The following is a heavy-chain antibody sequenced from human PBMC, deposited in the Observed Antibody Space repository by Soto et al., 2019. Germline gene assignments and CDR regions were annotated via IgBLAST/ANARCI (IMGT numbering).Heavy chain of an antibody. J-gene: IGHJ4*02. CDR3: ARTSSSGAWYSDY. CDR2: SRSKSHVYTT. CDR1: GFTLSDHH. V-gene: IGHV3-72*01. D-gene: IGHD2-21*02. Sequence: GGSLRLSCATSGFTLSDHHMDWVRQAPGRGLEWVARSRSKSHVYTTEYAASVEGRFIISRDVSSESLSLQINSLETEDTAVYYCARTSSSGAWYSDYWGQGTLVTVSS.